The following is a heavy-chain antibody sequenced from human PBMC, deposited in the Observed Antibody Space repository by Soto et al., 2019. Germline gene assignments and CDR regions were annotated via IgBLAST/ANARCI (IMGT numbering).Heavy chain of an antibody. Sequence: GGSLRLSCAASGFTFSSYEMNWVRQAPGKGLEWVSYISSSGSTIYYADSVKGRFTISRDNAKNSLYLQMNSLRAEDTAVYYCAREVEKSCSSTSCYYYYYYYMDVWGKGTTVTVSS. V-gene: IGHV3-48*03. CDR1: GFTFSSYE. J-gene: IGHJ6*03. CDR3: AREVEKSCSSTSCYYYYYYYMDV. CDR2: ISSSGSTI. D-gene: IGHD2-2*01.